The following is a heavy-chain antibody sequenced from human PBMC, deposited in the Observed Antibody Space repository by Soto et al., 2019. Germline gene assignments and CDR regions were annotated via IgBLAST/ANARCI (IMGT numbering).Heavy chain of an antibody. D-gene: IGHD5-12*01. CDR3: ARDGSVATVMGFDY. CDR1: GGTFSSYA. V-gene: IGHV1-69*13. Sequence: GASVKVSCKASGGTFSSYAISWVRQAPGQGLEWMGGIIPIFGTANYAQKLQGRVTITADESTSTAYMELSSLRSEDTAVYYCARDGSVATVMGFDYWGQGTLVTVSS. CDR2: IIPIFGTA. J-gene: IGHJ4*02.